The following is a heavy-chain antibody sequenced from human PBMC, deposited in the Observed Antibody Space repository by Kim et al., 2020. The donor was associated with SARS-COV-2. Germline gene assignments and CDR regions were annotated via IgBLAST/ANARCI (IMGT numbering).Heavy chain of an antibody. CDR3: AKDRIAAHYYYYYMDV. J-gene: IGHJ6*03. Sequence: GGSLRLSCAASGFTFSSYGMHWVRQAPGKGLEWVAVISYDGSNKYYADSVKGRFTISRDNSKNTLYLQMNSLRAEDTAVYYCAKDRIAAHYYYYYMDVWGKGTTVTVSS. D-gene: IGHD6-13*01. V-gene: IGHV3-30*18. CDR1: GFTFSSYG. CDR2: ISYDGSNK.